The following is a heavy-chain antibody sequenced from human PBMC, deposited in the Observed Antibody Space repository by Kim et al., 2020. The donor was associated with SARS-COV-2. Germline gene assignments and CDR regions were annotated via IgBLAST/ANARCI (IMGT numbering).Heavy chain of an antibody. CDR3: ASCNPNDLIRYFDC. CDR1: GGSISSSNW. V-gene: IGHV4-4*02. Sequence: SETLSLTCAVSGGSISSSNWWSWVRQPPGKGLEWIGEIYHSGSTNYNPSLKSRVTISVDKSKNQFSLKLSSVTAADTAVYYCASCNPNDLIRYFDCWGQGTLVTVSS. CDR2: IYHSGST. D-gene: IGHD3-9*01. J-gene: IGHJ4*02.